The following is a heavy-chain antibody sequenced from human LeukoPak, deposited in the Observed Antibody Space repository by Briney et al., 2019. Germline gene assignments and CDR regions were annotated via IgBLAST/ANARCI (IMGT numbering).Heavy chain of an antibody. CDR1: GGSINSHH. Sequence: SETLSLTCSVPGGSINSHHLSWIRQPAGKGLEWIGRIYARGSADYNPSLQSRVTMSVDKSKNQFSLKLTSVTAADAAGYYCGRDRMGASPDYWGQGGLVTVSS. CDR2: IYARGSA. CDR3: GRDRMGASPDY. J-gene: IGHJ4*02. D-gene: IGHD1-26*01. V-gene: IGHV4-4*07.